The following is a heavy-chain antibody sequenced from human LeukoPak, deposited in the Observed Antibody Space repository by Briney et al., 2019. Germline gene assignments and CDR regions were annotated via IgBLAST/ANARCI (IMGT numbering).Heavy chain of an antibody. CDR3: ARVGGNSHAFDI. J-gene: IGHJ3*02. Sequence: ASVKVSCKASGYTFTSYYMHWVRQAPGQGLEWMGWISAYNGNANYAQKLQGRVTMTTDTSTSTAYMELRSLRSDDTAVYYCARVGGNSHAFDIWGQGTMVTVSS. V-gene: IGHV1-18*04. CDR1: GYTFTSYY. CDR2: ISAYNGNA. D-gene: IGHD4-23*01.